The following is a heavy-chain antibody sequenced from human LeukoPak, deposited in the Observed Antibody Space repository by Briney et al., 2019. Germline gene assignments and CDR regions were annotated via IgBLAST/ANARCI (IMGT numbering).Heavy chain of an antibody. CDR3: ARDHRWGAFDI. V-gene: IGHV4-61*01. CDR1: GGSISSSSYY. D-gene: IGHD4-23*01. CDR2: IYYSGST. Sequence: TSETLSLTCTVSGGSISSSSYYWGWIRQPPGKGLEWIGYIYYSGSTNYNPSLKSRVTISVDTSKNQFSLKLSSVTAADTAVYYCARDHRWGAFDIWGQGTMVTVSS. J-gene: IGHJ3*02.